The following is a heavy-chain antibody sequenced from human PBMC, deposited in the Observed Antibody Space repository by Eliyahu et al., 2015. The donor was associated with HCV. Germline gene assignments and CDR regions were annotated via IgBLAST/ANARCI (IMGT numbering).Heavy chain of an antibody. CDR3: AADVKGVAGGL. CDR2: VWSDATTK. D-gene: IGHD6-19*01. CDR1: GFSFSTST. J-gene: IGHJ1*01. V-gene: IGHV3-30*04. Sequence: QVQLVESGGGVVQPGRSLRLXXAASGFSFSTSTMHWVPPGPGRGVEWVAVVWSDATTKVYADSVKGRFTISRDNSKNILYLQMNDLRTEDTAMFYCAADVKGVAGGLWGQGTLVSVSS.